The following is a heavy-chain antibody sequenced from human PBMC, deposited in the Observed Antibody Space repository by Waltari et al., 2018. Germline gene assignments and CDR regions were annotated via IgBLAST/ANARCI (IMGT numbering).Heavy chain of an antibody. D-gene: IGHD6-13*01. V-gene: IGHV4-34*01. CDR1: GGSFSGYY. Sequence: QVQLQQWGAGLLKPSETLSLTCAVYGGSFSGYYWSWIRQPPGKGLEWIGEIHHSGRTNYNPSLKSRVTISVDTSKNQFSLKLGSVTAADTAVYYCARLGKQQLVRYYGMDVWGQGTTVTVSS. CDR3: ARLGKQQLVRYYGMDV. CDR2: IHHSGRT. J-gene: IGHJ6*02.